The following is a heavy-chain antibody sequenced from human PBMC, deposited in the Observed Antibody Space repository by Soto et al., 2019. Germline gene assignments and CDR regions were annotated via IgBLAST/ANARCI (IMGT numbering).Heavy chain of an antibody. CDR3: ATLSAYCSNGLCYYYFDY. CDR1: GFTFSNYW. J-gene: IGHJ4*02. V-gene: IGHV3-7*01. D-gene: IGHD2-8*01. CDR2: IKQDGSEE. Sequence: GGSLRLSCAASGFTFSNYWLTWVRQGPGKGLEWVANIKQDGSEEYYMDSVKGRFSISRDNAKNSLYLQMSSLRADDTAVYYCATLSAYCSNGLCYYYFDYWGQGSQVTVSS.